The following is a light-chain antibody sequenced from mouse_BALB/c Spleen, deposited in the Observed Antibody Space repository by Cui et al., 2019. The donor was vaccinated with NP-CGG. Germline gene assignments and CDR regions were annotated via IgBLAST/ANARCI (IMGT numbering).Light chain of an antibody. V-gene: IGLV1*01. Sequence: PVLTQESALTTSPGETVTLTCRSSTGAVTTSNYANWVQEKPDHLFTGVIGGTNNRVPGVPARFSGSLIGDKAALTITGAQTEDEAIYFCALWYSNHWVFGGGTKLTVL. CDR1: TGAVTTSNY. CDR3: ALWYSNHWV. J-gene: IGLJ1*01. CDR2: GTN.